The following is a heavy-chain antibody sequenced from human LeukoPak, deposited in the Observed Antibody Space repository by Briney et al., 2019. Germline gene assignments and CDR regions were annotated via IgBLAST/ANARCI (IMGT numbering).Heavy chain of an antibody. CDR1: SGSISSYY. J-gene: IGHJ2*01. CDR3: ARHAGFSVWYFDL. Sequence: SATLSITCNVSSGSISSYYWSWIRQPPGKGLEWIAYIHTSGSTTSNPSLRSRVTMSVDTSKNQFSLRLSSVTAADTAVYYCARHAGFSVWYFDLWGRGTLVTVSS. V-gene: IGHV4-4*09. D-gene: IGHD5/OR15-5a*01. CDR2: IHTSGST.